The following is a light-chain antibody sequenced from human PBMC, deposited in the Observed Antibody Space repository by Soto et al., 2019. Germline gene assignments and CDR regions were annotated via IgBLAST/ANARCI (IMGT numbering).Light chain of an antibody. CDR1: QSVSSY. Sequence: EIVLTHSPATLSLSPGERATLSCRASQSVSSYLAWYQQKPGQAPRLLIYDASNRATGIAARFSGSGSGTDFTLTISSLEPEDFAVYYCQQRSNWEYTFGQGTKLEIK. J-gene: IGKJ2*01. V-gene: IGKV3-11*01. CDR3: QQRSNWEYT. CDR2: DAS.